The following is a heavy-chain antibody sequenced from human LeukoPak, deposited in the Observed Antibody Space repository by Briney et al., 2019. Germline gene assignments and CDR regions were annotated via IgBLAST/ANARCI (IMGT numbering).Heavy chain of an antibody. CDR2: INPSGCSK. J-gene: IGHJ6*02. D-gene: IGHD2-15*01. V-gene: IGHV1-46*01. CDR3: ARDLFHCSGGSCYPTTVYYYGMDV. CDR1: GYTFTSYY. Sequence: GASVKVSCKASGYTFTSYYMHWVRQAPGQGLEWMGIINPSGCSKSYAQKFQGRFTMTRDTSTSTVYMELRSLRSDDTAVYYCARDLFHCSGGSCYPTTVYYYGMDVWGQGTTVTVSS.